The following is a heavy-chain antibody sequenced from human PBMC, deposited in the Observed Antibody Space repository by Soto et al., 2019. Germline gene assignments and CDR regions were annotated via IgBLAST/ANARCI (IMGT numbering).Heavy chain of an antibody. D-gene: IGHD3-3*01. CDR2: IYYSGST. Sequence: SETLSLTCTVSGGSISSYYWSWIRQPPGKGLEWIGYIYYSGSTNYNPSLKSRVTISVDTSKNQFSLKLSSVTAADTAVYYCAGNQADYDFWSGYVGYYYYMDVWGKGTTVTVSS. V-gene: IGHV4-59*01. CDR1: GGSISSYY. J-gene: IGHJ6*03. CDR3: AGNQADYDFWSGYVGYYYYMDV.